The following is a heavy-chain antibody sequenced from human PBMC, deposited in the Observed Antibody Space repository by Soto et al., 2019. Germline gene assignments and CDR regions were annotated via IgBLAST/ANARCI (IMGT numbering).Heavy chain of an antibody. CDR2: IYYSGST. CDR3: ARHPSDFWFDP. V-gene: IGHV4-39*01. J-gene: IGHJ5*02. CDR1: GGSISSSSYF. Sequence: KPSETLSLTCSVSGGSISSSSYFWGWIRQPPGKGQEWIGSIYYSGSTYYNPSLKSRVTVSVDTSKNQFSLKLSSVTAADTAVYYCARHPSDFWFDPWGQGTLVTVSS. D-gene: IGHD2-21*02.